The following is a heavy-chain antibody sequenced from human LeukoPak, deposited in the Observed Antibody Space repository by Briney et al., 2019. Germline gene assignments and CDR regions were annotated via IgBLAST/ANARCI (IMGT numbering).Heavy chain of an antibody. J-gene: IGHJ4*02. D-gene: IGHD3-10*01. CDR2: IYADGSS. CDR3: ARGYYYRT. CDR1: GGSVGSDNSY. Sequence: TLSLTCTVSGGSVGSDNSYWNWIRQPAGKGLEWIGRIYADGSSTYNPSLKSRVAILVDTSKNQFSLRLSSMTAADTAVYYCARGYYYRTWGQGTLVTVSS. V-gene: IGHV4-61*02.